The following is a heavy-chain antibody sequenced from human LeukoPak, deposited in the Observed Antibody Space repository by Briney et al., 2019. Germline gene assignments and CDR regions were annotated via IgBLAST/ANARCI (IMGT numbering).Heavy chain of an antibody. D-gene: IGHD3-16*02. CDR3: ARDGYDYVWGSYRYIDY. V-gene: IGHV4-38-2*02. Sequence: SETLSLTCTVSGYSISSGYYWGWIRQPPGKGLEWIGSIYHSGSTYYNPSLKSRVTISVDTSKNQFSLKLSSLTAADTAVYYCARDGYDYVWGSYRYIDYWGQGTLVTVSS. CDR1: GYSISSGYY. CDR2: IYHSGST. J-gene: IGHJ4*02.